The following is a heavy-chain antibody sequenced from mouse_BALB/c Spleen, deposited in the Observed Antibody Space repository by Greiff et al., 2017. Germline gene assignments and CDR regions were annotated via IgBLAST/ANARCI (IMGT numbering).Heavy chain of an antibody. D-gene: IGHD2-2*01. V-gene: IGHV5-17*02. Sequence: EVQGVESGGGLVQPGGSRKLSCAASGFTFSSFGMHWVRQAPEKGLEWVAYISSGSSTIYYADTVKGRFTISRDNPKNTLFLQMTSLRSEDTAMYYCARAGSGYYYAMDYWGQGTSVTVSS. CDR2: ISSGSSTI. CDR3: ARAGSGYYYAMDY. J-gene: IGHJ4*01. CDR1: GFTFSSFG.